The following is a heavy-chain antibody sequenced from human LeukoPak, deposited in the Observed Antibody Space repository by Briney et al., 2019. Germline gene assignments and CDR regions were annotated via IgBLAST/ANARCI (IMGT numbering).Heavy chain of an antibody. Sequence: SETLSLTCTVPGGSISSHYWSWIRQPPGKGLEWIGYIYYSGSTNYNPSLKSRVTISVDTSKNQFSLKLSSVTAADTAVYYCARAGYYYDSSGYYYGVFDYWGQGTLVTVSS. CDR2: IYYSGST. CDR1: GGSISSHY. D-gene: IGHD3-22*01. V-gene: IGHV4-59*11. CDR3: ARAGYYYDSSGYYYGVFDY. J-gene: IGHJ4*02.